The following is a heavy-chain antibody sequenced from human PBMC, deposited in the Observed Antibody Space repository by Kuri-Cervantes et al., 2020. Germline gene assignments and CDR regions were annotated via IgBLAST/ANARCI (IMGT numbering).Heavy chain of an antibody. CDR1: GYTFTSYG. CDR2: ISAYNGNT. J-gene: IGHJ4*02. D-gene: IGHD3-10*01. V-gene: IGHV1-18*01. Sequence: ASVKVSCKASGYTFTSYGISWVRQAPGQGLEWMGWISAYNGNTNYAQKLQGRVTMTRNTSISTACMELSSLRSEDTAVYYCARGSRSWFDVTIDYWGQGTLVTVSS. CDR3: ARGSRSWFDVTIDY.